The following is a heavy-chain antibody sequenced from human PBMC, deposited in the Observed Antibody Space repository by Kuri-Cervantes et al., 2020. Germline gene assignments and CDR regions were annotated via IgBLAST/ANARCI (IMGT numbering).Heavy chain of an antibody. CDR2: ILCEGSNK. J-gene: IGHJ4*02. CDR1: GFTFSSYG. D-gene: IGHD3-10*01. V-gene: IGHV3-30*03. CDR3: ARVRGVDYFDY. Sequence: GESLKISCEASGFTFSSYGMHWVRQAPGKGLECVAVILCEGSNKYYGDSVKGRFTVPRDNPKNTLYLQMNSLRAEDTAVYYCARVRGVDYFDYWGQGTLVTVSS.